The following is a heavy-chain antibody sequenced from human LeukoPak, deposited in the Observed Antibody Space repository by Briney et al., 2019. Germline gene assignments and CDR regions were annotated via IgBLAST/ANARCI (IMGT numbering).Heavy chain of an antibody. V-gene: IGHV1-8*01. D-gene: IGHD2-2*01. CDR2: MSPNSGST. CDR3: ARGCSSTTCSWPFDY. J-gene: IGHJ4*02. CDR1: GYTFTSYD. Sequence: ASVKVSFKASGYTFTSYDIHWVRQATGQGLEWMGWMSPNSGSTVYAQKFQGRVTMTRNTSISTAYMELSSLSSEDTAVYYCARGCSSTTCSWPFDYWGQGTLVTVSS.